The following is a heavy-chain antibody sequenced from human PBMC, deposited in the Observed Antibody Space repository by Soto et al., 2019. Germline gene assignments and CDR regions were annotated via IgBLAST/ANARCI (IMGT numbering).Heavy chain of an antibody. CDR2: IYYSGST. Sequence: SETLSLTCTVSGGSISSYYWSWIRQPPGKGLEWIGYIYYSGSTNYNPSLKSRVTISVDTSKNQFSLKLSSVTAADTAVYYCARDSGYCSGGSCLAFFAFDIWGQGTMVTVSS. CDR3: ARDSGYCSGGSCLAFFAFDI. J-gene: IGHJ3*02. D-gene: IGHD2-15*01. V-gene: IGHV4-59*01. CDR1: GGSISSYY.